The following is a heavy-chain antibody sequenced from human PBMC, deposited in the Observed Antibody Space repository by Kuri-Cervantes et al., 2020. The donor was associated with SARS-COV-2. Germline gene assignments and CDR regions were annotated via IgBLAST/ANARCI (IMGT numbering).Heavy chain of an antibody. CDR3: AREESGGGAAAGDYGMDV. D-gene: IGHD6-13*01. V-gene: IGHV1-46*01. CDR2: INPSGGST. Sequence: ASVKVSCKASGYTFTSYYMHWVRQAPGQGLEWMGIINPSGGSTSYAQKFQGRVTMTRDTSTSTVYLELSSLRSEDPAVYYCAREESGGGAAAGDYGMDVWGQGTTVTVSS. CDR1: GYTFTSYY. J-gene: IGHJ6*02.